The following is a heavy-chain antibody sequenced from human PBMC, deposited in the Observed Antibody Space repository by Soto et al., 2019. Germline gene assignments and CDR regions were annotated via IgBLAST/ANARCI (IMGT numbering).Heavy chain of an antibody. V-gene: IGHV3-30*18. J-gene: IGHJ4*02. CDR3: AKSMYNGNDGFFDY. CDR1: GFTFSTYG. D-gene: IGHD1-1*01. Sequence: QVQLVESGGGVVQPGRSLRLSCAASGFTFSTYGMHLVRQAPGKVLEGLAIISYEGINKYYANTVKGRFTISRYNSKNTLYLQMNSLRAEDTAVYYCAKSMYNGNDGFFDYWGQGTMVTVSS. CDR2: ISYEGINK.